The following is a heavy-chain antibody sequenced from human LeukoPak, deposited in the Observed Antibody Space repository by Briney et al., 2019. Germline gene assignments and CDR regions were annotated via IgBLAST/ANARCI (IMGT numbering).Heavy chain of an antibody. CDR2: ISSSGSTI. CDR1: GFTFSSYE. CDR3: AREKVGAIL. D-gene: IGHD1-26*01. Sequence: GGSLRLSCAASGFTFSSYEMNWVRQAPGKGLEWVSYISSSGSTIYYADSVKGRFTISRGNAKNSLYLQMNSLRAEDTAVYYCAREKVGAILWGQGTLVTVSS. V-gene: IGHV3-48*03. J-gene: IGHJ4*02.